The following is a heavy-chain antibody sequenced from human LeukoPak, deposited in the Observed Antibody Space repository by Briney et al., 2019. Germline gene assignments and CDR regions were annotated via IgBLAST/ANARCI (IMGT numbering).Heavy chain of an antibody. CDR3: ARFNTVPFIYYFDY. CDR2: ISSSGSTI. Sequence: GGSLRLSCAASGFTFSDYYMSWIRQAPGKGLEWVSYISSSGSTIYYADSVKGRFTISRDNAKNSLYLQMNSLRAEDTAVYYCARFNTVPFIYYFDYWGQGTLVTVSS. D-gene: IGHD4-11*01. V-gene: IGHV3-11*04. CDR1: GFTFSDYY. J-gene: IGHJ4*02.